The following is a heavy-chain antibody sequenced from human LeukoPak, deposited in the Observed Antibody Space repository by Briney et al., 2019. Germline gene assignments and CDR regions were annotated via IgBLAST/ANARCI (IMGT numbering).Heavy chain of an antibody. CDR3: ARRYCSSTSCLRRGNWFDP. CDR1: GGSSSSYY. Sequence: SETLSLTCTVSGGSSSSYYWSWIRQPPGNGLEWIGYIYTSGSTNYNPSLKSRVTISVDTSKNQFSLKLSSVTAADTAVYYCARRYCSSTSCLRRGNWFDPWGQGTLVTASS. J-gene: IGHJ5*02. D-gene: IGHD2-2*01. V-gene: IGHV4-4*09. CDR2: IYTSGST.